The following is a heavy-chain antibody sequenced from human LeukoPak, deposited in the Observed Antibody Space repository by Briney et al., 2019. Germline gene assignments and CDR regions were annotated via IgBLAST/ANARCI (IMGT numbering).Heavy chain of an antibody. Sequence: SVKLSRKSSGYTFTGYYMHWVRQAPGQGLEWMGWLTPNSGGTNYAQKFRGRVTMTRDTSISTAYVERSRLRSDDTAVYYSSSSGIRLSAYNYYMDVWGKGTTVTISS. D-gene: IGHD5-12*01. CDR1: GYTFTGYY. J-gene: IGHJ6*03. CDR3: SSSGIRLSAYNYYMDV. CDR2: LTPNSGGT. V-gene: IGHV1-2*02.